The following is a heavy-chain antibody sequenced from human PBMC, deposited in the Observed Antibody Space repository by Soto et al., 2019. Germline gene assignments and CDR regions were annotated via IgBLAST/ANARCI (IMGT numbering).Heavy chain of an antibody. Sequence: GGSLRLSCAASGFTFSSYAMSWVRRAPGKGLEWVSAISGSGGSTYYADSVKGRFTISRDNSKNTLYLQMNSLRAEDTAVYYCAKDIAVAGSGLDWFDPWGQGTLVTVSS. CDR3: AKDIAVAGSGLDWFDP. CDR1: GFTFSSYA. V-gene: IGHV3-23*01. CDR2: ISGSGGST. J-gene: IGHJ5*02. D-gene: IGHD6-19*01.